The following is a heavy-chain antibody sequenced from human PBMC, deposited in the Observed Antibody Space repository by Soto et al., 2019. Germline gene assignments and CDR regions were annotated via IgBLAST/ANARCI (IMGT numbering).Heavy chain of an antibody. D-gene: IGHD4-4*01. J-gene: IGHJ4*02. CDR2: INPSGGST. CDR3: ARYDYNGYYFDY. Sequence: ASVKVSCKASGYTFSTYYMHWVRQAPGQGYEWMGIINPSGGSTTYAQNFQGRVTMTRDTSTTTVYMELSSLKSEDTAVYYCARYDYNGYYFDYWGQGTLVTVS. V-gene: IGHV1-46*01. CDR1: GYTFSTYY.